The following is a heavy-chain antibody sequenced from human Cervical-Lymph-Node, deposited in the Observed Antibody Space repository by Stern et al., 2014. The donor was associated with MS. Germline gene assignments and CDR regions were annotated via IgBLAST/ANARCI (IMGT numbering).Heavy chain of an antibody. CDR1: GFAFNEYA. J-gene: IGHJ4*02. CDR2: ISYSGADT. D-gene: IGHD1-26*01. CDR3: AKAYAGGRYSGSFWLIDY. Sequence: QVQLVESGGGVVHPGRSLRLSCAASGFAFNEYAMQWVRQAPGKGPEWVATISYSGADTYYGDSVKGRFTISRDTSNNMLYLQMDNLRPEDAAIYYCAKAYAGGRYSGSFWLIDYWGQGALVTVSS. V-gene: IGHV3-30*18.